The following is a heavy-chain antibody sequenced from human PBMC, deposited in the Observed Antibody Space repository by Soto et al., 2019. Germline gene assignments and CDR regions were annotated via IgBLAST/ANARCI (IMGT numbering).Heavy chain of an antibody. V-gene: IGHV4-31*03. CDR3: ARVFGFGGMDV. CDR2: IYYSGST. D-gene: IGHD3-10*01. CDR1: GGSISSGNYY. Sequence: SETLSLTCTVSGGSISSGNYYWSWIRQHPGKGLEWIGYIYYSGSTYYNPSLKSRVTISVDTSKNQFSLKLSSVTAADTAVYYCARVFGFGGMDVWGQGTTVTSP. J-gene: IGHJ6*02.